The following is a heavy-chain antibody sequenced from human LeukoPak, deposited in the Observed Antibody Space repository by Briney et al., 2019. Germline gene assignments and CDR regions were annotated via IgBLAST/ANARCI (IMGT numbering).Heavy chain of an antibody. D-gene: IGHD3-10*02. V-gene: IGHV4-4*07. Sequence: PSETLSLTCTVSVGSISSYYWSWIRQPAGKGLEWIGRIYTSGSTNYNPSLKRRVTMSVDTSKNQFSLKLSSVTAADTAVYYCARDALGCSGSYFYYYYYYGMDVWGQGTTVTVSS. J-gene: IGHJ6*02. CDR3: ARDALGCSGSYFYYYYYYGMDV. CDR1: VGSISSYY. CDR2: IYTSGST.